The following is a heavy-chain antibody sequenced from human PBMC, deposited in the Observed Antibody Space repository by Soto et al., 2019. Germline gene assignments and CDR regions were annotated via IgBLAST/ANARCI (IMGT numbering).Heavy chain of an antibody. CDR3: AREENYCTNGVCYSGYFDY. CDR2: INPNSGGT. CDR1: GYTFTGYY. V-gene: IGHV1-2*04. D-gene: IGHD2-8*01. Sequence: ASVKVSCKASGYTFTGYYMHWVRQAPGQGLEWMGWINPNSGGTNYAQKFQGWVTMTRDTSISTAYMELSRLRSDDTAVYYCAREENYCTNGVCYSGYFDYWGQGTLVTVSS. J-gene: IGHJ4*02.